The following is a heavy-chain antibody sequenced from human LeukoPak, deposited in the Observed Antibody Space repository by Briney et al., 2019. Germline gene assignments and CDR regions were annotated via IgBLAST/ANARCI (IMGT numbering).Heavy chain of an antibody. CDR2: ISSSSSYT. D-gene: IGHD5-18*01. Sequence: GGSLRLSCAASGFTFSDYYTSWIRQAPGKGLEWVSYISSSSSYTNYADSVKGRFTISRDNAKNSLYLQMNSLRAEDTAVYYCARGSIDSYGRDYWGQGTLVTVSS. CDR1: GFTFSDYY. J-gene: IGHJ4*02. V-gene: IGHV3-11*05. CDR3: ARGSIDSYGRDY.